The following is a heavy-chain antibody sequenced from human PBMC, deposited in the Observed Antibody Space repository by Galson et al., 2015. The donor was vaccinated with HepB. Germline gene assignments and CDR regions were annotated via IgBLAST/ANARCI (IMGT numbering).Heavy chain of an antibody. Sequence: SLRLSCAASGFTFSSYWMSWVRQAPGKGLEWVSYISSDSSTIYYADSVKGRFTISRDNAQNSLYLQMNSLRAEDTAVYSCARDAGYCSGGSCYPSAFDIWGQGTMVTVSS. J-gene: IGHJ3*02. CDR3: ARDAGYCSGGSCYPSAFDI. D-gene: IGHD2-15*01. CDR2: ISSDSSTI. CDR1: GFTFSSYW. V-gene: IGHV3-48*01.